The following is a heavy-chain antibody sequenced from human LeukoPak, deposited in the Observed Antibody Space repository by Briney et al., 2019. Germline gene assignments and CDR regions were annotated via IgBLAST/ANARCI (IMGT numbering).Heavy chain of an antibody. D-gene: IGHD3-9*01. CDR1: GFTFDDYA. V-gene: IGHV3-9*01. CDR2: ISWNSGSI. J-gene: IGHJ5*02. CDR3: AKDGQYFDWLGWFDP. Sequence: GGSLRLSCAASGFTFDDYAMHWVRQAPGKGLEWVSGISWNSGSIGYADSVKGRFTISRDNAKNSLYLQMNSLRAEDTALYYCAKDGQYFDWLGWFDPWGQGTLVTVSS.